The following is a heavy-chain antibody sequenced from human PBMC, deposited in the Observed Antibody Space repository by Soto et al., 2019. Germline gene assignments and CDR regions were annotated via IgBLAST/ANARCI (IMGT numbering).Heavy chain of an antibody. CDR3: ARSIAARLNWFDP. D-gene: IGHD6-6*01. J-gene: IGHJ5*02. V-gene: IGHV3-7*01. CDR1: GFTFSSYW. Sequence: GGSLRLSCAASGFTFSSYWMSWVRQAPGKGLEWVANIKQDGSEKYYVDSVKGRFTISRDNAKNSLYLQMNSLRAEDTAVYYCARSIAARLNWFDPWGQGTLVTVAS. CDR2: IKQDGSEK.